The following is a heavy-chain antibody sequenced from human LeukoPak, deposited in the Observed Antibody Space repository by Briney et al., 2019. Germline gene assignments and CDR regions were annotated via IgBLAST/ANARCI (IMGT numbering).Heavy chain of an antibody. CDR3: AREHDYGDYVTEYYFDY. CDR1: GFTFSSYW. V-gene: IGHV3-7*03. D-gene: IGHD4-17*01. J-gene: IGHJ4*02. Sequence: PAGSLRLSCAASGFTFSSYWMSWVRQAPGKGLEWVANIKQDGSEKYYVDSVKGRFTISRDNAKNSLYLQMNSLRAEDTAVYYCAREHDYGDYVTEYYFDYWGQGTLVTVSS. CDR2: IKQDGSEK.